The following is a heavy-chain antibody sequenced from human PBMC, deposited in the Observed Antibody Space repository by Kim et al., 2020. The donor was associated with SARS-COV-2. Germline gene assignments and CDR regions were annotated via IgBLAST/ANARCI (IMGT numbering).Heavy chain of an antibody. V-gene: IGHV4-34*01. Sequence: SETLSLTCAVYGGSFSGYYWSWIRQPPGKGLEWIGEINHSGSTNYNPSLKSRVTISVDTSKNQFSLKLSSVTAADTAVYYCARVPYYYGSGSYYKGVDYWGQGTLVTVSS. D-gene: IGHD3-10*01. J-gene: IGHJ4*02. CDR1: GGSFSGYY. CDR3: ARVPYYYGSGSYYKGVDY. CDR2: INHSGST.